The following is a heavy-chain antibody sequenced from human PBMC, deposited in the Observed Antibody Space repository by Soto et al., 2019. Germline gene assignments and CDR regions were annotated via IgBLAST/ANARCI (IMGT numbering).Heavy chain of an antibody. Sequence: GASVKVSCKVSGYTLTELSMHWVRQAPGKGLEWMGGFDPEDGETIYAQKFQGRVTMTEDTSTDTAYMELSSLRSEDTAVYYCETDHPYGSGSYYYYYGMDVWGQGTTVTVSS. CDR3: ETDHPYGSGSYYYYYGMDV. V-gene: IGHV1-24*01. D-gene: IGHD3-10*01. CDR1: GYTLTELS. J-gene: IGHJ6*02. CDR2: FDPEDGET.